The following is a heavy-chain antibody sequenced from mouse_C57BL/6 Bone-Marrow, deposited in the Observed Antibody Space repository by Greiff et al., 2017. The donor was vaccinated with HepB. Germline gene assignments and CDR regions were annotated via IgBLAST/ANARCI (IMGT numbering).Heavy chain of an antibody. CDR2: ISSGGSYT. CDR1: GFTFSSYG. V-gene: IGHV5-6*01. J-gene: IGHJ2*01. Sequence: DVQLVESGGDLVKPGGSLKLSCAASGFTFSSYGMSWVRQTPDKRLEWVATISSGGSYTYYPDSVKGRFTISRDNAKNTLYLQMSRLKSEDTAMYYCARVDYWGQGTTLTVSS. CDR3: ARVDY.